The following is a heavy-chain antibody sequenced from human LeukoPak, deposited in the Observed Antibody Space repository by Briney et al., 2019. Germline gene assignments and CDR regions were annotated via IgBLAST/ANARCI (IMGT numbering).Heavy chain of an antibody. D-gene: IGHD3-22*01. V-gene: IGHV4-59*01. J-gene: IGHJ5*02. CDR3: ARTFYAPYYDSSADWLDP. Sequence: PSETLSLTCTVSGNSISSYYWSWIRQPPGKGLEWIGYIYYSGSTNYNPSLKSRVTISVDTSKNQFSLKLSSVTAADTAVYYCARTFYAPYYDSSADWLDPWGQGNLVTVSS. CDR2: IYYSGST. CDR1: GNSISSYY.